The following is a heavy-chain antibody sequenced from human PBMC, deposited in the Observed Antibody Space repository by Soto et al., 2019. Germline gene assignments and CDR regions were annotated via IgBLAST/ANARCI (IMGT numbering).Heavy chain of an antibody. CDR2: ISYDGSNK. D-gene: IGHD3-10*01. Sequence: QVQLVESGGGVVQPGRSLRLSCAASGFTFSSYGMHWVRQAPGKGLEWVAVISYDGSNKYYADSVKGRFTISRDNSKNKLYLQMNVLRAEDTEVYYCAKEGGYYGSGSYSVGENYYGMDVWGQGTTVTVSS. J-gene: IGHJ6*02. CDR3: AKEGGYYGSGSYSVGENYYGMDV. CDR1: GFTFSSYG. V-gene: IGHV3-30*18.